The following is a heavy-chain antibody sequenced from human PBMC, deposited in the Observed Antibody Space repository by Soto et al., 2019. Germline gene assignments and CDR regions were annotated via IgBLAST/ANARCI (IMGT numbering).Heavy chain of an antibody. CDR3: ARGSDSSGWTPFDY. CDR1: GYTFTSYG. CDR2: ISDYNGNT. Sequence: ASVKVSCKASGYTFTSYGISWGRQAPGQGLEWMGWISDYNGNTNYAQKLQGRVTMTTDTSTSTAYMELRSLRSDDTAVYYCARGSDSSGWTPFDYWGQGTLVTVSS. V-gene: IGHV1-18*01. J-gene: IGHJ4*02. D-gene: IGHD6-19*01.